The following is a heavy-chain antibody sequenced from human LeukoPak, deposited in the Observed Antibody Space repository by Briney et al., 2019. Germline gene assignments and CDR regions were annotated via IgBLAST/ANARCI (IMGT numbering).Heavy chain of an antibody. Sequence: ASVKVSCKASGGTFSSYAISWVRQAPGQGLEWMGGIIPIFSTANYAQKFQGRVTITADESTSTAYMELSSLRSEDTAVYYCARGRGGYDSSAYGAFDIWGQGTMVTVSS. V-gene: IGHV1-69*01. J-gene: IGHJ3*02. D-gene: IGHD3-22*01. CDR3: ARGRGGYDSSAYGAFDI. CDR1: GGTFSSYA. CDR2: IIPIFSTA.